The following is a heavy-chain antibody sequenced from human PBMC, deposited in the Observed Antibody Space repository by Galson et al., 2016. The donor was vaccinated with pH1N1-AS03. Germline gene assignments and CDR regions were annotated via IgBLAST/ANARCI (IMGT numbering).Heavy chain of an antibody. D-gene: IGHD3-22*01. CDR2: IIPILGIT. CDR3: AKGRYDSSPYYYFFDS. J-gene: IGHJ4*02. V-gene: IGHV1-69*02. CDR1: GGTFSKYT. Sequence: SVKVYCKASGGTFSKYTFNWVRQAPGQGLEWMGRIIPILGITNYAQKFQDRVTITADKSTSTAYMELSSLRSEDTAVYYCAKGRYDSSPYYYFFDSWGQGTRVTVSS.